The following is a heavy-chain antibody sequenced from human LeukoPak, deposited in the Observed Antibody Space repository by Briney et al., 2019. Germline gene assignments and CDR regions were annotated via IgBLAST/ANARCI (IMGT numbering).Heavy chain of an antibody. Sequence: PGGSLRLSCAASGFTFSNYGMHWVRQAPGKGLEGVALISFDGGNKNYVDSVKGRFTVSRDNSRNTLYLQMSSLRAEDTAVYCCTKDRSTYNVLTGYQECWGQGTLVTVSS. CDR3: TKDRSTYNVLTGYQEC. J-gene: IGHJ4*02. CDR2: ISFDGGNK. D-gene: IGHD3-9*01. V-gene: IGHV3-30*18. CDR1: GFTFSNYG.